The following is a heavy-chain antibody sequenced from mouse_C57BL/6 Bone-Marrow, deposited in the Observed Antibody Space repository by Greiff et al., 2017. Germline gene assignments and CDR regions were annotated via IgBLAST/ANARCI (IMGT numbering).Heavy chain of an antibody. D-gene: IGHD2-1*01. Sequence: VQLQQPGAELVKPGASVKLSCKASGYTFTSYWMQWVKQRPGQGLEWIGEIDPSDSYTNYNQKFKGKATLTVDTSSSTAYMQLSSLTSEDSAVYYFARMVYYGNYGGFDYWGQGTTLTVSS. CDR3: ARMVYYGNYGGFDY. V-gene: IGHV1-50*01. J-gene: IGHJ2*01. CDR2: IDPSDSYT. CDR1: GYTFTSYW.